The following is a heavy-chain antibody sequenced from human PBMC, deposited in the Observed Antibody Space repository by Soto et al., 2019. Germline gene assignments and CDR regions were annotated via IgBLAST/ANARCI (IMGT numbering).Heavy chain of an antibody. J-gene: IGHJ5*02. CDR3: ARELRGYCTGGSCYTPFDT. V-gene: IGHV4-59*01. D-gene: IGHD2-15*01. CDR2: IYYSGST. CDR1: GGSISYYY. Sequence: SETLSLTCTVSGGSISYYYWSWIRQPPGKGLEWIGYIYYSGSTKSNPSLRSRITISVDTSKNQFSLKLRSVTAADTAVYYCARELRGYCTGGSCYTPFDTWGQGTLGTVSS.